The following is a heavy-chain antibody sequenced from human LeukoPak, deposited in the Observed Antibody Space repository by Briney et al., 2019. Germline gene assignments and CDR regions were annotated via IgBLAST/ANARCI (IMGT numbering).Heavy chain of an antibody. J-gene: IGHJ4*02. CDR1: GGSFSGYY. CDR3: ARRRRRATHFFDY. D-gene: IGHD1-26*01. Sequence: SETLSLTCAVYGGSFSGYYWSWIRQPPGKGLEWIGEINHSGSTNYNPSLKSRATISVDTSKNQFSLKLSSVTAADTAVYYCARRRRRATHFFDYWGQGTLVTVSS. CDR2: INHSGST. V-gene: IGHV4-34*01.